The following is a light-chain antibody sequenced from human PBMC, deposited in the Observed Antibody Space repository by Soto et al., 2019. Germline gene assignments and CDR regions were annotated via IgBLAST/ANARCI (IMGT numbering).Light chain of an antibody. CDR3: QQRSNWLFT. Sequence: EIVLTQSPATLSLSPGERATLSCRASQSVSSYLAWYQQKPGQAPRLLIYDASNMATGIPARFSGSGSGTDFTLTISSLEPEDFAVYYCQQRSNWLFTFGPGTKVDFK. CDR2: DAS. V-gene: IGKV3-11*01. J-gene: IGKJ3*01. CDR1: QSVSSY.